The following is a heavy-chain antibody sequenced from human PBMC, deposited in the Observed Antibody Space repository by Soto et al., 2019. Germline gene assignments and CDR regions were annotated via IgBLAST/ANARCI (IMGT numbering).Heavy chain of an antibody. CDR2: INWNGGST. CDR1: GFTFDDYG. Sequence: EVQLVESGGGVVRPGGSLRLSCAASGFTFDDYGMSWVHQAPGKGLEWVSGINWNGGSTGYADSVKGRFTISRDNAKNSLYLQMNSLRAEDTALYYCARDAASMVRGVTVYYFDYWGQGTLVTVSS. D-gene: IGHD3-10*01. CDR3: ARDAASMVRGVTVYYFDY. J-gene: IGHJ4*02. V-gene: IGHV3-20*04.